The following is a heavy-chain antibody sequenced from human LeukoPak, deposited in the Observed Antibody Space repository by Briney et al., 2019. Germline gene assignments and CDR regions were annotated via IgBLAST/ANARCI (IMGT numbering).Heavy chain of an antibody. CDR3: ARGPGTGIQLWRRFPGDYYYYGMDV. D-gene: IGHD5-18*01. V-gene: IGHV4-34*01. CDR1: GGSFSGYY. Sequence: SETLSLTCAVYGGSFSGYYWSWIRQPPGKGLEWIGEINHSGSTNYNPSLKSRVTISVDTSKNQFSLKLSSVTAADTAVYYCARGPGTGIQLWRRFPGDYYYYGMDVWGQGTTVTVSS. CDR2: INHSGST. J-gene: IGHJ6*02.